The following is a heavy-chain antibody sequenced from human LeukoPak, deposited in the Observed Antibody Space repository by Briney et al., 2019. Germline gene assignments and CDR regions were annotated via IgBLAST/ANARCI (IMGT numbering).Heavy chain of an antibody. V-gene: IGHV1-18*01. Sequence: GASVKVSCKASGYTFTSYGISWVRQAPGQGLEWMGWISAYNGNTNYAQKLQSRVTLTGDTSISTAYMELSSLRSDDTAVYYCARAPMGTAALYWGQGTLVTVSS. J-gene: IGHJ4*02. CDR2: ISAYNGNT. CDR3: ARAPMGTAALY. CDR1: GYTFTSYG. D-gene: IGHD2-2*01.